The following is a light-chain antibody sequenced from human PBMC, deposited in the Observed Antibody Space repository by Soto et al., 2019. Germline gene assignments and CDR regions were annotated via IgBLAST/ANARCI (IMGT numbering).Light chain of an antibody. CDR3: CSYAGSRTFVV. CDR2: EGS. J-gene: IGLJ2*01. CDR1: SSDVGNYNL. V-gene: IGLV2-23*03. Sequence: QTVLTQPASVYGSPGQSIAISCTGTSSDVGNYNLVSWYQQHPGKAPKLVIYEGSKRPSGVSDRFSGSKSGNTASLTISGLQAEDEADYYCCSYAGSRTFVVFGGGTKVTVL.